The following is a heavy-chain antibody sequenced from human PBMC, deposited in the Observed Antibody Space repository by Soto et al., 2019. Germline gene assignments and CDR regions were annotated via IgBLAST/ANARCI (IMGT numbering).Heavy chain of an antibody. V-gene: IGHV4-34*01. CDR3: ARFSYVGPVGGSGGDCQDCYYGMDV. Sequence: SETLSLTCAVYGGSFSGYYWSWIRQPPGKGLEWIGEINHSGSTNYNPSLKSRVTISVDTSKNQFSLKLSSVTAADTAVYYCARFSYVGPVGGSGGDCQDCYYGMDVWGQGTTVTVSS. D-gene: IGHD2-21*02. J-gene: IGHJ6*02. CDR2: INHSGST. CDR1: GGSFSGYY.